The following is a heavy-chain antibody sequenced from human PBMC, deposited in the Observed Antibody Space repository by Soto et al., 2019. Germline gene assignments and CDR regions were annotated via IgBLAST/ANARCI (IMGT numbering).Heavy chain of an antibody. CDR1: GFTFSDYG. D-gene: IGHD1-26*01. J-gene: IGHJ6*02. CDR2: ISNDGIKK. CDR3: AKSPKWVAKGGMDV. V-gene: IGHV3-30*18. Sequence: VHLVESGGGVVQPGGSLRLSCAASGFTFSDYGVHWVRQAPGKGLERVAVISNDGIKKNYGESAKGRFTISRDNSKNTLYLQMNSRRTDDTAVYYCAKSPKWVAKGGMDVWGQGTTVTVSS.